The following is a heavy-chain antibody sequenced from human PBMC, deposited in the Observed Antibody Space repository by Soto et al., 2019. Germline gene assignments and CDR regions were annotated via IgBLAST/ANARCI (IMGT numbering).Heavy chain of an antibody. V-gene: IGHV3-30*18. CDR1: GFTFSSYG. CDR3: AKGLYGNNCFDP. J-gene: IGHJ5*02. D-gene: IGHD4-17*01. Sequence: PGGSLRLSCAASGFTFSSYGMHWVRQAPGKGLEWVAVISYDGSNKYYADSVKGRFTISRDNSKNTLYLQMDSLRAEDTAVFYFAKGLYGNNCFDPWGRGTLVTVSS. CDR2: ISYDGSNK.